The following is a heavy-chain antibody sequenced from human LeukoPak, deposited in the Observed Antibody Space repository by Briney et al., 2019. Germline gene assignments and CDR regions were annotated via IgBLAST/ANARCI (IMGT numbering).Heavy chain of an antibody. CDR2: ISDNGGGR. J-gene: IGHJ4*02. Sequence: GGSLRLSCGASGFIFRNYAMSWVRQAPGEGLEWVSGISDNGGGRYYADSVKGRFTISRENSKNMLYLQMNSLRAEDTAVYYCAKESGALGAPLYDYWGRGTLVTVSS. CDR1: GFIFRNYA. V-gene: IGHV3-23*01. CDR3: AKESGALGAPLYDY. D-gene: IGHD4/OR15-4a*01.